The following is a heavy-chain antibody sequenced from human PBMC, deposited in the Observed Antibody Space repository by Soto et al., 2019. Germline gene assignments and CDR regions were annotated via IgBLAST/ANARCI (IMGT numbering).Heavy chain of an antibody. J-gene: IGHJ4*02. CDR3: ARAPSCGDDCYLFAS. Sequence: QVQLVQSGAEVTKPGASVKLSCKASGYTFTSYYIHWVRHAPGQGLEWVAMINPGGGRTKNAQMFQGRVTLTRDTSTATVDLERSSLTYADTAVYYCARAPSCGDDCYLFASWGQGPLVTVSS. CDR1: GYTFTSYY. V-gene: IGHV1-46*01. D-gene: IGHD2-21*02. CDR2: INPGGGRT.